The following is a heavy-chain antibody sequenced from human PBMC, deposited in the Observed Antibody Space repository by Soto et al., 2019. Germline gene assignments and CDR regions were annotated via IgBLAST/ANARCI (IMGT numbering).Heavy chain of an antibody. CDR1: GFTITTYW. V-gene: IGHV3-7*02. D-gene: IGHD3-22*01. Sequence: QPGGSLRLSCAVSGFTITTYWMIWVRQAPGKGLEWVASANPDGSEKHYVDSVKGRFAISRDSAKNSLYLQMDSLRVEDTAVYYCGKVAESGYYTVERWGQGTLVTVSS. J-gene: IGHJ4*02. CDR3: GKVAESGYYTVER. CDR2: ANPDGSEK.